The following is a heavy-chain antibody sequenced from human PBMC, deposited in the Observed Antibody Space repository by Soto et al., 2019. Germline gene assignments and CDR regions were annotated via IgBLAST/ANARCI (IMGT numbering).Heavy chain of an antibody. V-gene: IGHV4-31*03. Sequence: PSETLSLTCTVSGGSISSGGYYWSWIRQHPGKGLEWIGYIYYSGSTYYNPSLKSRVTISVDTSKNQFSLKLSSVTAADTAVYYFARDSIFGVVRHMDVWGKGTTVTVSS. CDR3: ARDSIFGVVRHMDV. CDR2: IYYSGST. CDR1: GGSISSGGYY. D-gene: IGHD3-3*01. J-gene: IGHJ6*03.